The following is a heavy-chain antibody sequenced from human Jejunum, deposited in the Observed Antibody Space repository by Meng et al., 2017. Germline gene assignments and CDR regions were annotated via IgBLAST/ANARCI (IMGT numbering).Heavy chain of an antibody. CDR1: GFTFSSPT. D-gene: IGHD3-10*02. V-gene: IGHV3-23*01. Sequence: GEPLKISCAASGFTFSSPTMSWVRQAPGTGLGYVSALSGSGGSTYYADSVKGRFTISRDNSKNTLYLQMNSLRAEDTAVYYCAKLVRQWGQGTLVTVSS. J-gene: IGHJ4*02. CDR2: LSGSGGST. CDR3: AKLVRQ.